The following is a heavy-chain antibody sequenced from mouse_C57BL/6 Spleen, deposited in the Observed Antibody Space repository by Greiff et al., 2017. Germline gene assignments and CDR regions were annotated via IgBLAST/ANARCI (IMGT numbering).Heavy chain of an antibody. V-gene: IGHV5-4*01. CDR2: ISDGGSYT. J-gene: IGHJ4*01. D-gene: IGHD2-1*01. CDR3: ARDVYGNYGAMDY. CDR1: GFTFSSYA. Sequence: EVKLMESGGGLVKPGGSLTLSCAASGFTFSSYAMSWVRQTPEKRLEWVATISDGGSYTYYPDNVKGRFTISRDNAKNNLYLQMSHLKSEDTAMYYCARDVYGNYGAMDYWGQGTSVTVSS.